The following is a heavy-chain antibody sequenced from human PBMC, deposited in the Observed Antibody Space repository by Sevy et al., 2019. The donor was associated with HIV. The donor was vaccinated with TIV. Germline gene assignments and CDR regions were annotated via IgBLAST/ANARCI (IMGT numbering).Heavy chain of an antibody. CDR1: GFTFSNAW. D-gene: IGHD2-15*01. CDR3: TTDSSVNLVDY. Sequence: GGSLRLSCAASGFTFSNAWMSWVRQAPGKGLEWVGRIKSKTDGGITDYAAPVKGRFTISRDDSKNTLYLQMNSLKTEDTAVYYCTTDSSVNLVDYWGQGTLVTVSS. J-gene: IGHJ4*02. CDR2: IKSKTDGGIT. V-gene: IGHV3-15*01.